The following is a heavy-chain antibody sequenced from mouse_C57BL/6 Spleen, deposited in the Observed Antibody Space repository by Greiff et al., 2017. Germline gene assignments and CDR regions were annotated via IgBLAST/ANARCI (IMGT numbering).Heavy chain of an antibody. Sequence: VQLQQSGPELVKPGASVKISCKASGYTFTDYYMNWVKQSHGKSLEWIGDINPNNGGTSYNQKFKGKATLTVDKSSSTAYMELRSLTSEDSAVYYGAAAYYIDYWGQGTTLTVSS. CDR2: INPNNGGT. J-gene: IGHJ2*01. V-gene: IGHV1-26*01. CDR1: GYTFTDYY. CDR3: AAAYYIDY.